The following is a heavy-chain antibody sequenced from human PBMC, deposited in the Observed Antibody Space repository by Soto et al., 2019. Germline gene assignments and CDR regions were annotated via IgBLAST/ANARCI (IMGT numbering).Heavy chain of an antibody. CDR1: GGSISSGGSF. Sequence: SETLSLTCAVSGGSISSGGSFWSWIRQPPGKGLEWIGYIYHSGSTYYNPSLKSRVTISVDRSKNQFSLKLSSVTAADTAVYYCAGGIAARPLVYWGQGTLVTVSS. J-gene: IGHJ4*02. V-gene: IGHV4-30-2*01. D-gene: IGHD6-6*01. CDR2: IYHSGST. CDR3: AGGIAARPLVY.